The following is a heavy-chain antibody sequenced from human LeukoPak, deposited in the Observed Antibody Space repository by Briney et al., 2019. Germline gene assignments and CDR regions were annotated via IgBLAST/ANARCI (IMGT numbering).Heavy chain of an antibody. D-gene: IGHD2-15*01. CDR2: ISSSSSYI. Sequence: GGSLRLSCAASGFTFSSYSMNWVRQAPGKGLEWVSSISSSSSYIYYADSVKGRFTISRDNAKNSLYLQMNSLRAEDTAVYYCARSGGSGLDYFDYWGQGTLVTVSS. V-gene: IGHV3-21*01. J-gene: IGHJ4*02. CDR1: GFTFSSYS. CDR3: ARSGGSGLDYFDY.